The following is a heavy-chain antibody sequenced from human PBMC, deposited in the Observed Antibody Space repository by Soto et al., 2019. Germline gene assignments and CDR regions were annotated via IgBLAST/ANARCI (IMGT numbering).Heavy chain of an antibody. CDR1: GFTFDTYV. D-gene: IGHD3-22*01. CDR2: INGAGYST. J-gene: IGHJ4*02. V-gene: IGHV3-23*01. Sequence: GGSLRLSCAASGFTFDTYVMSWVRQAPGKGLEWVSAINGAGYSTYYADSVKGRFTISRDNSKNTLYLHMNGLRADDTALYYCAVLSGVVANTGYWGQGTQVTVSS. CDR3: AVLSGVVANTGY.